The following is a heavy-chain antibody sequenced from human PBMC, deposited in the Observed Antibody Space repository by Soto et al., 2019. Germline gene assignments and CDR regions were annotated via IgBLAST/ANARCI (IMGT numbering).Heavy chain of an antibody. CDR1: GFTFSSYA. CDR2: ISGSGGGT. V-gene: IGHV3-23*01. D-gene: IGHD1-7*01. CDR3: AKGPGVGTGTGGSFVDY. Sequence: GGSLKLSCAASGFTFSSYAMSWVRQAPGKGLEWVSAISGSGGGTYYADSVKGRFTISRDNSKNTLYLQMNSLRAEDTAVYYCAKGPGVGTGTGGSFVDYWGQGTLVTVSS. J-gene: IGHJ4*02.